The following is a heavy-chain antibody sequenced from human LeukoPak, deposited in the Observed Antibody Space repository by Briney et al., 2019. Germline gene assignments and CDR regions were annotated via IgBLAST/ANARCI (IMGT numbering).Heavy chain of an antibody. CDR2: ISAYNGNT. CDR1: GYTFTSYG. D-gene: IGHD7-27*01. V-gene: IGHV1-18*01. CDR3: ATNENWGTDLHFDY. Sequence: ASVKVSCKASGYTFTSYGISWVRQAPGQGLEWMGWISAYNGNTNYAQKLQGRVTMTTDTSTSTAYMELRSLGSDDTAVYYCATNENWGTDLHFDYWGHGTLVTVSS. J-gene: IGHJ4*01.